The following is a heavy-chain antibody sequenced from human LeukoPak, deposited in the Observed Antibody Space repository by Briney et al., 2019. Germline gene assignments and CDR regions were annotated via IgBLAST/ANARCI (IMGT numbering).Heavy chain of an antibody. V-gene: IGHV1-18*01. CDR1: GGTFSSYA. D-gene: IGHD2-15*01. CDR2: ISAYNGNT. Sequence: ASVKVSCKASGGTFSSYAISWVRQAPGQGLEWMGWISAYNGNTNYAQKLQGRVTMTTDTSTSTAYMELRSLRSDDTAVYYCAKDVYCSGGSCYLFDYWGQGTLVTVSS. CDR3: AKDVYCSGGSCYLFDY. J-gene: IGHJ4*02.